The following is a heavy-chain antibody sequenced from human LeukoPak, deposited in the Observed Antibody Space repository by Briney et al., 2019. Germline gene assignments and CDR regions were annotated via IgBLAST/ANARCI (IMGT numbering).Heavy chain of an antibody. CDR1: GYTFTGYY. Sequence: ASVKVSXKASGYTFTGYYIHWVRQAPGQGLEWMGWINPNSGGTNYAQKFHGRVTMTRDTSISTAYMELSRLRSDDTAVYYCARLPYYYYYMDVWGKGTTVTVSS. CDR2: INPNSGGT. CDR3: ARLPYYYYYMDV. J-gene: IGHJ6*03. V-gene: IGHV1-2*02.